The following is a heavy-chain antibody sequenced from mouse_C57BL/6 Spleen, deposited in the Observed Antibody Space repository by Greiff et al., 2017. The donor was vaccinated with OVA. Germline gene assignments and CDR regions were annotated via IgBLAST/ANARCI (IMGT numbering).Heavy chain of an antibody. CDR2: IYPGDGDT. CDR3: ARSGLDSSGYTFAY. CDR1: GYAFSSSW. Sequence: QVQLQQSGPELVKPGASVKISCKASGYAFSSSWMNWVKQRPGKGLEWIGRIYPGDGDTNYNGKFKGKATLTADKSSSTAYMQLSSLTSEDSAVYFCARSGLDSSGYTFAYWGQGTLVTVSA. D-gene: IGHD3-2*02. V-gene: IGHV1-82*01. J-gene: IGHJ3*01.